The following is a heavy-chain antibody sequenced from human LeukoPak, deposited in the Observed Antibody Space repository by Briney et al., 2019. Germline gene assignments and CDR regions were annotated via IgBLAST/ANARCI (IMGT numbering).Heavy chain of an antibody. CDR3: AKALRETHRPVYSYYYMDV. CDR1: GFTFNNYA. Sequence: PGGSLRLSCAASGFTFNNYAVSWVRQAPGQGLEWVSTISGRGGITYYADSVKGRFTISRDNSKNTVFLQMNSLRVDDTAVYYCAKALRETHRPVYSYYYMDVWGKGTTVTVSS. CDR2: ISGRGGIT. V-gene: IGHV3-23*01. J-gene: IGHJ6*03.